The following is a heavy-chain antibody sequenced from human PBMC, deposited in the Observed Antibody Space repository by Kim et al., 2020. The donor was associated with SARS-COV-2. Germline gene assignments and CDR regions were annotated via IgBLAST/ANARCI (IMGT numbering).Heavy chain of an antibody. CDR1: GYTFTSYA. CDR2: INAGNGNT. CDR3: AREGYYYDSSGYYYDY. Sequence: ASVKVSCKASGYTFTSYAMHWVRQAPGQRLEWMGWINAGNGNTKYSQKFQGRVTITRDTSASTAYMELSSLRSEDTAVYYCAREGYYYDSSGYYYDYWGQGTLVTDSS. V-gene: IGHV1-3*01. J-gene: IGHJ4*02. D-gene: IGHD3-22*01.